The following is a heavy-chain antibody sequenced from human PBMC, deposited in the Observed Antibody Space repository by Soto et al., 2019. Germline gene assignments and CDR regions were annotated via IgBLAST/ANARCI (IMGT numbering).Heavy chain of an antibody. CDR3: ARGWAVTTFDY. J-gene: IGHJ4*02. V-gene: IGHV1-3*01. CDR1: GYTFTSYA. D-gene: IGHD4-17*01. CDR2: INAGNGNT. Sequence: QVQLVQSGAEVKKPGASVKVSCKAAGYTFTSYAMHWVRQAPGQRLDWMGWINAGNGNTKYSQKFQGRVTITRDTSASTAYMELSTLRSEDTAVYYCARGWAVTTFDYWGQGTLVTVSS.